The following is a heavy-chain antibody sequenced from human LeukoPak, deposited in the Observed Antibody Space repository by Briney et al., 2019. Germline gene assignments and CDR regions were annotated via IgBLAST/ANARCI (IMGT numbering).Heavy chain of an antibody. V-gene: IGHV3-23*01. CDR2: ISGSGGST. CDR3: AKHSAVLLWFGELLDAFDI. CDR1: GFTFSSYA. Sequence: GGSLRLSCAASGFTFSSYAMSWVRQAPGKGREWVSAISGSGGSTYYADSVKGRFTISRDNSKNTLYLQMNSLRAEDTAVYYCAKHSAVLLWFGELLDAFDIWGQGTMVTVSS. J-gene: IGHJ3*02. D-gene: IGHD3-10*01.